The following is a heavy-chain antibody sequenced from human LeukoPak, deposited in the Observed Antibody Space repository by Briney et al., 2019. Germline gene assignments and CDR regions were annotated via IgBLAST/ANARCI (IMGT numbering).Heavy chain of an antibody. CDR3: ARHESRCSGGSCYPGWFDP. Sequence: GESLKISCQASGYTFAKYWIGWVRQMPGKGLEWMGIIYPGDSDTRYSPSFQGQVTISADKSISTAYLQWSSLKASDTAMYYCARHESRCSGGSCYPGWFDPWGQGTLVTVSS. J-gene: IGHJ5*02. D-gene: IGHD2-15*01. V-gene: IGHV5-51*01. CDR2: IYPGDSDT. CDR1: GYTFAKYW.